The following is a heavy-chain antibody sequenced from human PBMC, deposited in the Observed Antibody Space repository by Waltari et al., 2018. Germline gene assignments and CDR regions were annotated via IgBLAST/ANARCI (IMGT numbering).Heavy chain of an antibody. CDR1: GSTFSNAW. CDR2: IKSKTDGGTT. D-gene: IGHD4-17*01. CDR3: TTGLDYGDNEDPFDY. V-gene: IGHV3-15*01. Sequence: EVQLVESGGGWVKPGGSLGLPWEASGSTFSNAWWSWVRQAPGKGLEWVGRIKSKTDGGTTDYAAPVKGRFTISRDDSKNTLYLQMNSLKTEDTAVYYCTTGLDYGDNEDPFDYWGQGTLVTVSS. J-gene: IGHJ4*02.